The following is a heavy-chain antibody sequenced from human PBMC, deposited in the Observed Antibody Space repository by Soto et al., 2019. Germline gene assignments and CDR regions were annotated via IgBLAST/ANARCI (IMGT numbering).Heavy chain of an antibody. J-gene: IGHJ4*02. CDR2: IYYSGST. D-gene: IGHD3-10*01. CDR3: ARDSHYGSGSYDL. Sequence: PSETLSLTCTVSGGSISSSSYYWGWIRQPPGKGLEWIGSIYYSGSTYYNPSLKSRVTTSVDTSKNQFSLKLSSVTAADTAVYYCARDSHYGSGSYDLWGQGTLVTVSS. V-gene: IGHV4-39*07. CDR1: GGSISSSSYY.